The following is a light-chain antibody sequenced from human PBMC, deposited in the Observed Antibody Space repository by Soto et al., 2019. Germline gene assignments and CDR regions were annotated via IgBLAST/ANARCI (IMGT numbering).Light chain of an antibody. CDR2: GAS. V-gene: IGKV3-20*01. J-gene: IGKJ1*01. CDR1: QSVSTYY. Sequence: EIVWTQSPGTLSLSPGERATLSCRASQSVSTYYLAWYQQKPGQAPRLLIYGASGRATGIPDRFSGTGSGTDFTLTSSRLEPEDFAVYYCQEYGTSRTFGQGTKVEIK. CDR3: QEYGTSRT.